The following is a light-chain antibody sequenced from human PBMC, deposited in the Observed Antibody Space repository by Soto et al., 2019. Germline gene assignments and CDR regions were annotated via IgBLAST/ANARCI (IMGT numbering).Light chain of an antibody. Sequence: QSALTQPASVSGSPGQSITISCTGTSSDVGSYNLVSWYQHHPGKAPKLMIYVVSKRPSGVSNRFSGSKSGNTASLTISGLQAEDEADYYCCSYASSGTPYVFGTGTKLTVL. CDR3: CSYASSGTPYV. V-gene: IGLV2-23*02. CDR2: VVS. CDR1: SSDVGSYNL. J-gene: IGLJ1*01.